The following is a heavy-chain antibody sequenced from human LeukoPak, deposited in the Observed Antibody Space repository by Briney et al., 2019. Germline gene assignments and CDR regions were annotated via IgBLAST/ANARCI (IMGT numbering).Heavy chain of an antibody. CDR2: IYYSGST. D-gene: IGHD2-2*02. V-gene: IGHV4-31*03. Sequence: PSQTLSLTCTVSGGSISSGGYYWSWIRQHPGKGLEWIGYIYYSGSTFYNPSLKSRVTISVDTSKNQFSLKLSSVTAADTAVYYCASYLGYCSSTSCYSESYYYGMDVWGQGTTVTVSS. J-gene: IGHJ6*02. CDR3: ASYLGYCSSTSCYSESYYYGMDV. CDR1: GGSISSGGYY.